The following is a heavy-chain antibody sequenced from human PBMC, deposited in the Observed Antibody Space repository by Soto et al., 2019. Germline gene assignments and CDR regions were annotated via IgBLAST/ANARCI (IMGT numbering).Heavy chain of an antibody. J-gene: IGHJ1*01. CDR1: GFTFDDYA. V-gene: IGHV3-9*01. D-gene: IGHD6-13*01. Sequence: EVQLVESGGGLVQPGRSLRLSCAASGFTFDDYAMHWVRQVPGKGLEWVSGINWNSGSIGYGDSVKGRFAISRDNAKNSLHLQMNSLRAEATAFYYCVKDESINWYSGHFRHWGQGTLVTVSS. CDR3: VKDESINWYSGHFRH. CDR2: INWNSGSI.